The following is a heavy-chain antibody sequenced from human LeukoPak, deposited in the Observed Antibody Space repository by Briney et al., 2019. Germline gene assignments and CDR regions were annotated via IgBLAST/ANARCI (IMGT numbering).Heavy chain of an antibody. CDR3: AKGSTSWYAGPSDY. CDR1: GFTFSSYA. Sequence: GGSLRLSCAASGFTFSSYAMSWVRQAPGKGLDWVSAISGSGGNTYYADSVKGRFTISRDNSKNTLYLQMNSLRAEDTAVYYCAKGSTSWYAGPSDYWGQGTLVTVSS. D-gene: IGHD6-13*01. J-gene: IGHJ4*02. CDR2: ISGSGGNT. V-gene: IGHV3-23*01.